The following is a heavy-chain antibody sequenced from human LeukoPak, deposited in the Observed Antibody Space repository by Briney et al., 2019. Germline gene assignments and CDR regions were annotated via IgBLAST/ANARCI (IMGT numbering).Heavy chain of an antibody. D-gene: IGHD3-22*01. Sequence: GSLRLSCSASGFTFSSYAMHWVRQAPGKGLEYVSAISSNGGSTYYAASVKGRFTISRDNSKNTLYLQMSSLRAEDTAVYYCVKDEGEQDYYDSSGYWGYWGQGTLVTVSS. CDR1: GFTFSSYA. J-gene: IGHJ4*02. V-gene: IGHV3-64D*09. CDR3: VKDEGEQDYYDSSGYWGY. CDR2: ISSNGGST.